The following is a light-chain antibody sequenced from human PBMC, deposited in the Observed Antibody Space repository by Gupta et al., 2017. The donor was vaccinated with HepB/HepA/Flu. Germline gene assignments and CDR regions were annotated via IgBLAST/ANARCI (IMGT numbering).Light chain of an antibody. CDR1: SSNIGAGYD. V-gene: IGLV1-40*01. Sequence: QSVLTPPLSVSGAPGQRVNISGTGSSSNIGAGYDVHWYQQLPGTAPKLLIYGNSNRPSGVPDRFSGSKSGTSASLAITGLQAEDEADYYCQSYDSSLSAYVFGTGTKVTVL. J-gene: IGLJ1*01. CDR3: QSYDSSLSAYV. CDR2: GNS.